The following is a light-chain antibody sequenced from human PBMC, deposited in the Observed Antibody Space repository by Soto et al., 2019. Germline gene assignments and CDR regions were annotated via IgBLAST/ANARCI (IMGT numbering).Light chain of an antibody. J-gene: IGLJ1*01. Sequence: QSALTQPASVSGSPEQSITISCTGTSSDVGSYNRVSWYQQHPGKAPKLIIYEVTDRPSGVSNRFSGSKSGNTASLTISGLQAEDEAEYYCSSYTNINTRACVFGTGTKLTVL. CDR1: SSDVGSYNR. CDR2: EVT. CDR3: SSYTNINTRACV. V-gene: IGLV2-14*02.